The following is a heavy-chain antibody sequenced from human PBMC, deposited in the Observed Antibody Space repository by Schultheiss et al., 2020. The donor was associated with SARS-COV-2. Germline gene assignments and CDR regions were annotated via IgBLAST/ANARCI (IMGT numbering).Heavy chain of an antibody. CDR3: ARYTVTTQDY. J-gene: IGHJ4*02. CDR2: IWYDGSNK. V-gene: IGHV3-33*08. CDR1: GFTFSSYA. Sequence: GESLKISCAASGFTFSSYAMHWVRQAPGKGLEWVAVIWYDGSNKYYADSVKGRFTISRDNAKNSLYLQMNSLRAEDTAVYYCARYTVTTQDYWGQGTLVTVSS. D-gene: IGHD4-17*01.